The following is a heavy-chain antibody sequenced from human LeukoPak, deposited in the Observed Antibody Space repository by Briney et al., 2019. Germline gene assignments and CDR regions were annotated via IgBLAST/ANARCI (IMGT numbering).Heavy chain of an antibody. CDR1: GFTFSSYW. J-gene: IGHJ6*03. CDR3: ARGEVYYYDSSGYYYYYYYMDV. Sequence: GGSLRLSCAASGFTFSSYWMHWVRQAPGKGLVWVSRIKSDGSSTSYADSVKGRFTISRDNAKNTLYLQMNSLRAEDTAVYYCARGEVYYYDSSGYYYYYYYMDVWGKGTTVTVSS. V-gene: IGHV3-74*01. CDR2: IKSDGSST. D-gene: IGHD3-22*01.